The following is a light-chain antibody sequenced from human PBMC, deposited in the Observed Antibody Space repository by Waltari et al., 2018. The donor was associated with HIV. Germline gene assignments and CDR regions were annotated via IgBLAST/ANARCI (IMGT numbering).Light chain of an antibody. CDR3: ATWDDSLGGFYV. CDR2: RDN. Sequence: QSVLTQPPSASGTPGQRVTISCSGTTSNVGSNFVSWYPQPPGTAPKLLIYRDNRRPSGVPDRFSGSKSGASASLAISGLRSEDEGDYYCATWDDSLGGFYVFGAGTKVTVL. V-gene: IGLV1-47*01. CDR1: TSNVGSNF. J-gene: IGLJ1*01.